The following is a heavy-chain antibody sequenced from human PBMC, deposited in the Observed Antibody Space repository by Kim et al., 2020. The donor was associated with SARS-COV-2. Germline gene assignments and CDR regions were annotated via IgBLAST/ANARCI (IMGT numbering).Heavy chain of an antibody. CDR2: ISAYNGNT. J-gene: IGHJ4*02. CDR1: GYTFTSYG. D-gene: IGHD3-10*01. CDR3: ARDGRITMVRGVSLSDY. Sequence: ASVKVSCKASGYTFTSYGISWVRQAPGQGLEWMGWISAYNGNTNYAQKLQGRVTMTTDTSTSTAYMELRSLRSDDTAVYYCARDGRITMVRGVSLSDYWGQGTLVTVSS. V-gene: IGHV1-18*04.